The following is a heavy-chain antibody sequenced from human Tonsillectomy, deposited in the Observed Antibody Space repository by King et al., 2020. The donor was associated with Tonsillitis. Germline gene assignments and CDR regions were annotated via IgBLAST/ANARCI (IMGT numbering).Heavy chain of an antibody. J-gene: IGHJ4*02. V-gene: IGHV5-51*01. CDR3: ARFIAVAAADFFDY. D-gene: IGHD6-13*01. Sequence: QLVQSGVEVKKPGESLKISCKGSGYRFTSYWIGWVRQRPGKGLEWMGIIYPGDSDTRFSPSFQGQVTISADTSISTAYLQWSSLKASDTAVYYCARFIAVAAADFFDYWGQGTLVTVSS. CDR1: GYRFTSYW. CDR2: IYPGDSDT.